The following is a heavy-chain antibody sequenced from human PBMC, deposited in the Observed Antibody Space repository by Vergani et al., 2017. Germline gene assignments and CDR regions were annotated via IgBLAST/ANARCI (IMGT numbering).Heavy chain of an antibody. D-gene: IGHD4-23*01. J-gene: IGHJ4*02. CDR1: EFTFSIYY. Sequence: EVQLVESGGGLVQPGGSLRLSCAASEFTFSIYYMDWVRQATGKGLEWVSAIGTAGDTYYPGSVKGRFTISRENAKNSLYLQMNSLRAGDTAIYYCARAVSTTVGDPPGYWGQGALVTVSS. V-gene: IGHV3-13*01. CDR3: ARAVSTTVGDPPGY. CDR2: IGTAGDT.